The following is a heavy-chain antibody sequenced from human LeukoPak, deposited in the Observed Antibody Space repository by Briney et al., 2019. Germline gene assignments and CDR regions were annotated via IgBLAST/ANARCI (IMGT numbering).Heavy chain of an antibody. Sequence: PSGTLSLTCAVSGGSISSNNWWSWVRQPPGKGRECIGEIYQSGTPNYNPSLRSRVTISVDKSKNQFSLKLSSVTAADTAVYYCVRGITVIRGVSDYWGQGALVTVSS. CDR2: IYQSGTP. CDR1: GGSISSNNW. V-gene: IGHV4-4*02. J-gene: IGHJ4*02. D-gene: IGHD3-10*01. CDR3: VRGITVIRGVSDY.